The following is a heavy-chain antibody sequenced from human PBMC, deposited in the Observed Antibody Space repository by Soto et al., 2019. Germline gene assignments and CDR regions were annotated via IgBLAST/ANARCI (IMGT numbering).Heavy chain of an antibody. V-gene: IGHV3-7*05. D-gene: IGHD2-2*01. CDR3: ARDRGCSSTSCLYFDY. Sequence: GGSLRLSCAASGFTFSSYWMSWVRQAPGKGLEWVANIKQDGSEKYYVDSVKGRFTISRDNAKNSLYLQMNSLRAEDTAVYYCARDRGCSSTSCLYFDYWGQGTLVTVSS. CDR1: GFTFSSYW. J-gene: IGHJ4*02. CDR2: IKQDGSEK.